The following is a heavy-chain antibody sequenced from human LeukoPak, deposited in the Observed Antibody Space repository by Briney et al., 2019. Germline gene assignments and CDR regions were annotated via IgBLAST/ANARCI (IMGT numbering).Heavy chain of an antibody. J-gene: IGHJ4*02. CDR1: GASISSYF. CDR2: IYYTGNT. Sequence: PSETLSLTCSVSGASISSYFWSWIRQSPGKGLEWIGYIYYTGNTDYNPSLESRVTISVDTSKNQFSLKLSSVTAADTAVYYCARTPWAHFFDYWGQGTLVTVSS. V-gene: IGHV4-59*08. CDR3: ARTPWAHFFDY.